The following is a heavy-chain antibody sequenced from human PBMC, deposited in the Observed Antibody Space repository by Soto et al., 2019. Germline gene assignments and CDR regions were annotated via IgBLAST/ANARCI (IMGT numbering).Heavy chain of an antibody. CDR1: GFTFSSYA. V-gene: IGHV3-23*01. CDR2: ISGSGGST. Sequence: GGSLRLSCAASGFTFSSYAMSWVRQATGKGLEWVSAISGSGGSTYYADSVKGRFTISRDNSKNTLYLQMNSLRAEDTAVYYCAKGPRGYGSGYWGQGTLVTVSS. D-gene: IGHD3-10*01. CDR3: AKGPRGYGSGY. J-gene: IGHJ4*02.